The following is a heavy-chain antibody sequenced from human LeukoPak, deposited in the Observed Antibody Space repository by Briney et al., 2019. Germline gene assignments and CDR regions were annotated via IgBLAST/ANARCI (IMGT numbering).Heavy chain of an antibody. Sequence: PSETLSLTCTVSGGSISSGSYYWSWIRQPAGKGLEWIGRIYTSGSTNYNPSLKSRVTISVDTSKNQFSLKLSSVTAADTAVYYCARGPYYDFWSGHGAFDIWGQGTMVTVSS. CDR3: ARGPYYDFWSGHGAFDI. CDR2: IYTSGST. CDR1: GGSISSGSYY. D-gene: IGHD3-3*01. V-gene: IGHV4-61*02. J-gene: IGHJ3*02.